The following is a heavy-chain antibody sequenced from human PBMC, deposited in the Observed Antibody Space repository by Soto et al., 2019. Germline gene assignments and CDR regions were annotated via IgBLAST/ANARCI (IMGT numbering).Heavy chain of an antibody. CDR3: ARRGYGDYSRKKNFDY. V-gene: IGHV4-34*01. D-gene: IGHD4-17*01. J-gene: IGHJ4*02. Sequence: QVQLQQWGAGLLKPSETLSLTCAVYGGSFSGYYWSWIRQPPGKGLEWIGEINHSGSTNYNPSLKSRVTISVDTSKNQFSLKLSSVTAADTAVYYCARRGYGDYSRKKNFDYWGQGTLVTVSS. CDR1: GGSFSGYY. CDR2: INHSGST.